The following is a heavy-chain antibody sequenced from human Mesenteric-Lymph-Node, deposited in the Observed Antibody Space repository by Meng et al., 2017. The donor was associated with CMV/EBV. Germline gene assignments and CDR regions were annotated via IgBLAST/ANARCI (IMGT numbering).Heavy chain of an antibody. D-gene: IGHD3-3*01. Sequence: GESLKISCAASGFTFSSYSMNWVRQAPGKGLEWVSSISSSSSYIYYADSVKGRFTISRDNAKNSLYLQMNGLRAEDTAVYYCARDEGVGNYYYYYGMDVWGQGTTVTVSS. CDR1: GFTFSSYS. CDR3: ARDEGVGNYYYYYGMDV. J-gene: IGHJ6*02. V-gene: IGHV3-21*01. CDR2: ISSSSSYI.